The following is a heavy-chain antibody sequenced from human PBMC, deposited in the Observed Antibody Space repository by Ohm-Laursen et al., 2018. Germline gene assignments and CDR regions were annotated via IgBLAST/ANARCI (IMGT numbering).Heavy chain of an antibody. V-gene: IGHV4-59*08. J-gene: IGHJ5*02. D-gene: IGHD3-16*01. CDR1: GGSISSYY. CDR3: ARQGAVLSGNWFDP. Sequence: PGTLSLTCPVSGGSISSYYWSWIRQPPGKGLEWIGYIYYSGSTNYNPSLKSRVTISVDTSKNQFSLRLSSVTAADTAVYYCARQGAVLSGNWFDPWGQGTLVIVSS. CDR2: IYYSGST.